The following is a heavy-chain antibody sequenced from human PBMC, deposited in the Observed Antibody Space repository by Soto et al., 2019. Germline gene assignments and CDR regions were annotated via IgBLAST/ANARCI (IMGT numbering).Heavy chain of an antibody. Sequence: TGGSLRLSCAASGFTVSNNYMTWVRQAPGKGLEWVSMIYSSGSTFYADSVKGRFTISRDNSKNTLYLQMHSLRADDTAVYYCAKGHYEAYRSPTHSFDVWGRGTMVTVSS. J-gene: IGHJ3*01. CDR1: GFTVSNNY. V-gene: IGHV3-53*01. D-gene: IGHD2-21*01. CDR3: AKGHYEAYRSPTHSFDV. CDR2: IYSSGST.